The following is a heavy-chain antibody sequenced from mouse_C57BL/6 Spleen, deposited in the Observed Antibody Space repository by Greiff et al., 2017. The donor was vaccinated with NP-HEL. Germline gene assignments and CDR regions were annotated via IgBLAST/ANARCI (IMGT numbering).Heavy chain of an antibody. CDR1: GYTFTSYW. J-gene: IGHJ2*01. D-gene: IGHD2-10*02. CDR3: ARWYGNLYYFDY. CDR2: IDPNSGGT. Sequence: QVHVKQPGAELVKPGASVKLSCKASGYTFTSYWMHWVKQRPGRGLEWIGRIDPNSGGTKYNEKFKSKATLTVDKPSSTAYMQLSSLTSEDSAVYYCARWYGNLYYFDYWGQGTTLTVSS. V-gene: IGHV1-72*01.